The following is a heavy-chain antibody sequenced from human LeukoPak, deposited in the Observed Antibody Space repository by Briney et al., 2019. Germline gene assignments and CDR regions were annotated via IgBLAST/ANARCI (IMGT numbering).Heavy chain of an antibody. Sequence: ASVKVSCTASGYIFTNYGISWVRQAPGQGLEWMGWISTQNGNTKYVQKFQGRVTTTTDTSTSTAYMELRSLRSDDTALYYCARDLYSSGWFGYWGQGTLVTVSS. V-gene: IGHV1-18*01. J-gene: IGHJ4*02. CDR3: ARDLYSSGWFGY. CDR2: ISTQNGNT. D-gene: IGHD6-19*01. CDR1: GYIFTNYG.